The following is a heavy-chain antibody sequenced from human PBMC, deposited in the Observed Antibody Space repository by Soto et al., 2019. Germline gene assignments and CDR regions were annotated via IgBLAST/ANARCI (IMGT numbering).Heavy chain of an antibody. CDR2: IYYSGST. D-gene: IGHD1-7*01. J-gene: IGHJ5*02. CDR1: GGSISSYY. CDR3: VRVGLPNWFDP. V-gene: IGHV4-59*01. Sequence: PSETLSLTCTVSGGSISSYYWSWIRQPPGKGLEWIGYIYYSGSTNYNPSLKSRVTISVDTSKNQFSLKLSSVTAADTAVYYCVRVGLPNWFDPWGQGTLVTVSS.